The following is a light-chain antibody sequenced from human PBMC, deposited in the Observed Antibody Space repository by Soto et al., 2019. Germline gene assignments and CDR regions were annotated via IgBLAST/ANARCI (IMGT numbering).Light chain of an antibody. J-gene: IGKJ1*01. Sequence: EIIMTQSPGTLSLSPGARAPLSCRARQSVSSSDLAWSQQKPGQAPRLLIYGASIRATGIPARFSGSGSGTEFTLTISTLQSEDFAIYYCQHYNNWPPWTFGQGTKVDIK. CDR2: GAS. CDR1: QSVSSSD. CDR3: QHYNNWPPWT. V-gene: IGKV3-15*01.